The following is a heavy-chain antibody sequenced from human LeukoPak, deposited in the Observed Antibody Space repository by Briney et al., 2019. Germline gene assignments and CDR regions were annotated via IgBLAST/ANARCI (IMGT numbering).Heavy chain of an antibody. Sequence: GGSLRLSCVVSGITFGDYAMHWVRQAPGKGLEWVSGISWNSESFAYVDSVKGRFTISRDNAKNSLYLEMNSLRVEDTALYYCANGDILTGYNHWGQGTLVAVSS. CDR2: ISWNSESF. J-gene: IGHJ4*02. V-gene: IGHV3-9*01. D-gene: IGHD3-9*01. CDR1: GITFGDYA. CDR3: ANGDILTGYNH.